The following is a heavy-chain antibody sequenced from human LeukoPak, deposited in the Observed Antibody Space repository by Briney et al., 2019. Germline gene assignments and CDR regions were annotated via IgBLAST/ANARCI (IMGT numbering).Heavy chain of an antibody. CDR1: GYIFTGYY. CDR2: SNPSGVGT. V-gene: IGHV1-46*01. D-gene: IGHD2-8*02. CDR3: AREESGGYFDY. J-gene: IGHJ4*02. Sequence: GASVKVSCKASGYIFTGYYMHWVRQAPGQGLEWMGVSNPSGVGTNYAQKFQGRVTMTRDTSTTTVYMELSSLRSEDTAVYYCAREESGGYFDYWGQGTLVTVSS.